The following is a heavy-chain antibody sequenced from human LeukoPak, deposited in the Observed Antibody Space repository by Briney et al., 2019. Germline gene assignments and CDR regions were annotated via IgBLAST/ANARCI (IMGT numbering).Heavy chain of an antibody. CDR2: IWYDGSNK. D-gene: IGHD6-6*01. CDR3: AREGSDSDAFDI. Sequence: GRSLRLSCAASGFTFSSYGMHGVRQAPGKGLEGVAVIWYDGSNKYYADSVKGRFTISRDNSKNTLYLQMKSLRAEDTAVYYCAREGSDSDAFDIWGQGTMVTVSS. J-gene: IGHJ3*02. CDR1: GFTFSSYG. V-gene: IGHV3-33*01.